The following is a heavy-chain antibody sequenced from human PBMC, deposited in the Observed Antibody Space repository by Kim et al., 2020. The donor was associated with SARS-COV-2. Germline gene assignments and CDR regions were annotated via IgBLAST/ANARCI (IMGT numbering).Heavy chain of an antibody. CDR1: GFTFSSHY. D-gene: IGHD4-17*01. CDR2: IYSGGST. CDR3: ARAARVEDGEYVCDY. Sequence: GGSLRLSCAASGFTFSSHYMRWVRQAPGKGLEWVSVIYSGGSTYYADSVKGRFTISRDNSKNTLYLQMNSLRAEDTAVYYCARAARVEDGEYVCDYWGQGTLVTLSS. J-gene: IGHJ4*02. V-gene: IGHV3-66*01.